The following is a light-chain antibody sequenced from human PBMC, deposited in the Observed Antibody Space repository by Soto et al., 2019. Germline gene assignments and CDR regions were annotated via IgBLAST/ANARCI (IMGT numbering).Light chain of an antibody. CDR2: TTN. CDR3: ATWDGGLSGPFV. CDR1: NSNIGSDI. Sequence: VLTQPPSASGTPGQRATISCCGSNSNIGSDIVNCYQLLPGAAPEVLINTTNQRPSGVPERFSGSRSGTSASLAISGLQSEDEANSSCATWDGGLSGPFVFGTGTKVTAL. J-gene: IGLJ1*01. V-gene: IGLV1-44*01.